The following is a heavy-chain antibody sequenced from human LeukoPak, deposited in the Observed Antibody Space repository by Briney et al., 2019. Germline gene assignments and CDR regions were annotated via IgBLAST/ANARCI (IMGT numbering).Heavy chain of an antibody. V-gene: IGHV4-39*01. CDR1: GDSIRSTTYY. D-gene: IGHD6-19*01. J-gene: IGHJ4*02. CDR3: ARPGYSSSLSTYFDS. Sequence: SETLSLTCTVSGDSIRSTTYYWGWIRQPPGRGLEWIGSIYNSGTTYYNPSLKSRITISVDTSKNQFSLKLSSVTAADTAVYYCARPGYSSSLSTYFDSWGQGILVTVSS. CDR2: IYNSGTT.